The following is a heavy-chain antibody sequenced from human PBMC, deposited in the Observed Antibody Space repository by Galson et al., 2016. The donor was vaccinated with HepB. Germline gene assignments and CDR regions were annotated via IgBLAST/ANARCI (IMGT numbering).Heavy chain of an antibody. CDR3: ARATYDAFDI. V-gene: IGHV3-11*01. CDR2: ISSSGSTI. Sequence: SLRLSCAASGFTFSDYYMNWIRQAPGKGLEWVSYISSSGSTIYYADSMRGRFTISRDTAKNSLYLQMNSLRAEDTAMYYCARATYDAFDIWGHGTMVTVS. J-gene: IGHJ3*02. CDR1: GFTFSDYY.